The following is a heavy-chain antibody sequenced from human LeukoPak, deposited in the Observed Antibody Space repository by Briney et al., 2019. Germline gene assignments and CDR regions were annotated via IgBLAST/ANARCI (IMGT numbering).Heavy chain of an antibody. CDR3: ARNPCSGGSCYYWFDP. CDR2: IYSGGST. Sequence: GSLRLSCAASGFTFSSYAMSWVRQAPGKGLEWVSVIYSGGSTYYADSVKGRFTISRHNSKNTLYLQMNSLRAEDTAVYYCARNPCSGGSCYYWFDPWGQGTLVTVSS. D-gene: IGHD2-15*01. CDR1: GFTFSSYA. V-gene: IGHV3-53*04. J-gene: IGHJ5*02.